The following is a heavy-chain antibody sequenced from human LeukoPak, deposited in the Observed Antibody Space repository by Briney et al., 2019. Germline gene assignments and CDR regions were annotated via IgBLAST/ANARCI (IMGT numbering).Heavy chain of an antibody. D-gene: IGHD2-15*01. CDR3: ARGPVVGPYYFDY. CDR1: GGTFSSYG. J-gene: IGHJ4*02. Sequence: GASVTVSCKASGGTFSSYGISWVRQAPGQGLEWMGRIIPILGIANYAQKFQGRVTITADKSTSTAYMELSSLRSEDTAVYYCARGPVVGPYYFDYWGQGTLVTVSS. V-gene: IGHV1-69*04. CDR2: IIPILGIA.